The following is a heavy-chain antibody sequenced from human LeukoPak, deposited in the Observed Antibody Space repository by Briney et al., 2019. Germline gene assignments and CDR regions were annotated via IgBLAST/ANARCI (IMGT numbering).Heavy chain of an antibody. J-gene: IGHJ4*02. D-gene: IGHD5-18*01. CDR2: IRHDGGER. Sequence: PGGSLGLSCAASGFTFSTYWMTWVRQAPGKGLEWVANIRHDGGERYYVNSVRGRFTISRDNAKNSLYLQMNSLRAEDTAVYYCASERYSYAYFFDYWGQGTLVTVSS. V-gene: IGHV3-7*01. CDR3: ASERYSYAYFFDY. CDR1: GFTFSTYW.